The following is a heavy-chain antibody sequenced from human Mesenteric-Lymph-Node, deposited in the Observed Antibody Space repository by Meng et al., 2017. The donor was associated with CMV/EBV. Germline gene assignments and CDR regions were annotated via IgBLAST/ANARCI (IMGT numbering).Heavy chain of an antibody. CDR2: INPNSGVS. V-gene: IGHV1-2*06. D-gene: IGHD2/OR15-2a*01. CDR1: GYTFTDFY. CDR3: ARDNVNPEGFDP. J-gene: IGHJ5*02. Sequence: VHLAPAPDDQLTPATNVKVGCKASGYTFTDFYIHWVRQAPGQGLEGMGRINPNSGVSNSAQNFQGRVTMTRDTSISTAYMELGRLTSDDRAVYYCARDNVNPEGFDPWGQGTLVTVSS.